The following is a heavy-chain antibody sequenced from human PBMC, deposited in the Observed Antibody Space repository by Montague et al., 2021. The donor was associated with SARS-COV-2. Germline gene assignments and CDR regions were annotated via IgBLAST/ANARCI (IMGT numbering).Heavy chain of an antibody. CDR2: IYHTGXT. V-gene: IGHV4-31*03. CDR3: ARDSGYYDSSGYSYDAFDI. J-gene: IGHJ3*02. Sequence: TLSLTCTVSGGSISSGGYYWSWIRQHPGKGLEWIGYIYHTGXTXYXXXXKXRVTISKETPKNHFSLNLSSVTAADSAVYYCARDSGYYDSSGYSYDAFDIWGQGTKVTVSS. CDR1: GGSISSGGYY. D-gene: IGHD3-22*01.